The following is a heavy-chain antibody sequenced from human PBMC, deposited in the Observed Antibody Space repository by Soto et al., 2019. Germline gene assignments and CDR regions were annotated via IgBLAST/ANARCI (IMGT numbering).Heavy chain of an antibody. Sequence: PGESLKISCKGSGYIFSIYWIGWVRQVPGKGLEWMGIIYPGDSDTRYNPSFQGQVTISRDDSKSIAYLQMNSLKTEDTAVYYCTTNYYDSSGYDNWFDPWGQGTLVTVSS. V-gene: IGHV5-51*01. CDR3: TTNYYDSSGYDNWFDP. J-gene: IGHJ5*02. CDR1: GYIFSIYW. D-gene: IGHD3-22*01. CDR2: IYPGDSDT.